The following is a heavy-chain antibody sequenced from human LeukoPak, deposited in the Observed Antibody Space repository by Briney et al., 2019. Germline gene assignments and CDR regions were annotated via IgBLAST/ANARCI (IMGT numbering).Heavy chain of an antibody. V-gene: IGHV4-4*07. CDR2: IYTSGST. CDR1: GGSISRYY. D-gene: IGHD3-10*01. J-gene: IGHJ4*02. Sequence: SETLSLTCTVSGGSISRYYWSWVRQPAGKGLEGIGRIYTSGSTNYNPSLQSRVTMSVDTSMNQSSLKLSCVTAADTAMYYCARVHGSGSGDDYWGQGTLVTVSS. CDR3: ARVHGSGSGDDY.